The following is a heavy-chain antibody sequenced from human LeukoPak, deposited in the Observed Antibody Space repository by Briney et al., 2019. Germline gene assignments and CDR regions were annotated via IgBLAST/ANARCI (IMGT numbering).Heavy chain of an antibody. CDR3: ANFMVRGVHDAFDI. CDR2: ISSSSSTI. D-gene: IGHD3-10*01. CDR1: GFTVSNNY. Sequence: GGSLRLSCAASGFTVSNNYMNWVRQAPGKGLEWVSYISSSSSTIYYADSVKGRFTISRDNAKNSLYLQMNSLRAEDTAVYYCANFMVRGVHDAFDIWGQGTMVTVSS. V-gene: IGHV3-48*04. J-gene: IGHJ3*02.